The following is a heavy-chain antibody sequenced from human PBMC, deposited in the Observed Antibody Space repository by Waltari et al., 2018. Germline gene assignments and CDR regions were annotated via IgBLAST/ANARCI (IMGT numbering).Heavy chain of an antibody. CDR1: GYTFDDYY. CDR3: AKSATRVEAIIGTHRFDP. D-gene: IGHD2-15*01. J-gene: IGHJ5*01. CDR2: INPNSGVT. Sequence: QVQLVQSGAEVKKPGASVKVSCEASGYTFDDYYLPWVGQAPGQGLEWMGWINPNSGVTFYAQKFQSWVTITRDTSISTAYMELHSLKADDTAVYYCAKSATRVEAIIGTHRFDPWGQVTLVTVSS. V-gene: IGHV1-2*04.